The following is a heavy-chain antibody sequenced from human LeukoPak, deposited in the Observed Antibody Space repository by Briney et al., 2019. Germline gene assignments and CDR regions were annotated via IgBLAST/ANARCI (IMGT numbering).Heavy chain of an antibody. J-gene: IGHJ4*02. Sequence: GASVKVSCKASGYTFNNYDINWVRQATGQGLEWMGWMNPNSGNTGYAQKFQGRVTITMDTSRSTAYMELSSLRSEDTAVYYCARVRYTSGLYYFESWGQGTLVTVSS. V-gene: IGHV1-8*03. CDR2: MNPNSGNT. CDR1: GYTFNNYD. D-gene: IGHD6-19*01. CDR3: ARVRYTSGLYYFES.